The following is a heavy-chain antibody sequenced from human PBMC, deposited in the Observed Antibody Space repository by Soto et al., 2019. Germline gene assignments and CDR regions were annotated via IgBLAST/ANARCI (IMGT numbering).Heavy chain of an antibody. Sequence: XXSLRLYCAACGFSFRRCAMCWVHQAPGKGLEWVSAISGSGGSTYYADSVKGRFTISRDNSKNTLYLQMNSLRAEDTAVYYCAKGGRSGWYFAFDPWAQGTLVTVSS. CDR1: GFSFRRCA. CDR2: ISGSGGST. CDR3: AKGGRSGWYFAFDP. V-gene: IGHV3-23*01. D-gene: IGHD6-19*01. J-gene: IGHJ5*02.